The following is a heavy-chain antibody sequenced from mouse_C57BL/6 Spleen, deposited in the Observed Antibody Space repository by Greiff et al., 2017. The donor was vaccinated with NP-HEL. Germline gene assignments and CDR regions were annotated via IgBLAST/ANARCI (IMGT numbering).Heavy chain of an antibody. CDR1: GFTFSDYG. V-gene: IGHV5-17*01. J-gene: IGHJ1*03. CDR2: ISSCSSTI. D-gene: IGHD4-1*01. Sequence: EVQLVESGGGLVKPGGSLKLSCAASGFTFSDYGMHWVRQAPEKGLEWVAYISSCSSTIYYADTVKGRVTISRDNAKNTLYLQMTSLRSEDTAMYYCARGLGRPYWYFDVWGTGTTVTVSS. CDR3: ARGLGRPYWYFDV.